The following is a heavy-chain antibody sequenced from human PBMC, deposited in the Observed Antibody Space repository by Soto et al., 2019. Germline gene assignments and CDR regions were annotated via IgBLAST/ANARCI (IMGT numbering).Heavy chain of an antibody. CDR2: IYSGGST. CDR1: GFTVSSNY. CDR3: ARGRSYDSSGYYSF. Sequence: GSLRLSCAASGFTVSSNYMSWVRQAPGKGLEWVSVIYSGGSTYYADSVKGRFTISRDNSKNTLYLQMNSLRAEDTAVYYCARGRSYDSSGYYSFWGQGTLVTVSS. J-gene: IGHJ4*02. D-gene: IGHD3-22*01. V-gene: IGHV3-53*01.